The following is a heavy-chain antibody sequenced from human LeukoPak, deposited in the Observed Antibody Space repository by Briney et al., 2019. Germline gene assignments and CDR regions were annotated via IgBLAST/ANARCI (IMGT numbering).Heavy chain of an antibody. Sequence: GRSLRLSCAASGFTFEDYARHWFGQAPGKGLDWVAGISWNSGSIGYADSVKGLFTISRENAKNSLYLQMNSLRAEEMALYYCAKGRSMVTATWFDYWGQGTLVTVSS. CDR2: ISWNSGSI. D-gene: IGHD2-15*01. V-gene: IGHV3-9*03. J-gene: IGHJ4*02. CDR1: GFTFEDYA. CDR3: AKGRSMVTATWFDY.